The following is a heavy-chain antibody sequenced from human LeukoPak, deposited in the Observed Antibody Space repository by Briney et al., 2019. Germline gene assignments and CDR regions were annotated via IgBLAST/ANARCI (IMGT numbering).Heavy chain of an antibody. J-gene: IGHJ4*02. D-gene: IGHD4-17*01. V-gene: IGHV4-59*01. CDR2: IYYSGST. Sequence: SETLSLTCTVSGGSISSYYWSWIRQPPGKGLEWPGNIYYSGSTNYKPSLKSRLTISLDTSKNQFSLKLSSVTAADTAVYYCARGYGYFDYWGQGTLVTVSS. CDR1: GGSISSYY. CDR3: ARGYGYFDY.